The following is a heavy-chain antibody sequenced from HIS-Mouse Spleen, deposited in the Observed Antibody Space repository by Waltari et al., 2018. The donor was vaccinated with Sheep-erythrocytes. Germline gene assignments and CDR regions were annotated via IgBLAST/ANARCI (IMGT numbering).Heavy chain of an antibody. CDR2: INHSGST. CDR3: ARGPRTGDHNYWYFDL. V-gene: IGHV4-34*01. D-gene: IGHD7-27*01. CDR1: GGSFSGYY. J-gene: IGHJ2*01. Sequence: QVQLQQWGAGLLKPSETLSLTCAVYGGSFSGYYWSLIRQPPGKGLEWIGEINHSGSTNYNTSLKSRVTISVDTSKNQFSLKLSSVTAADTAVYYCARGPRTGDHNYWYFDLWGRGTLVTVSS.